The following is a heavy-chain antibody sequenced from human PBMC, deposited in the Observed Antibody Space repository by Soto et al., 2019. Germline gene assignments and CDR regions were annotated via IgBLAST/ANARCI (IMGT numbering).Heavy chain of an antibody. V-gene: IGHV4-39*01. CDR2: IYYSGST. J-gene: IGHJ6*02. D-gene: IGHD3-22*01. CDR3: ARKTYDSSGYYSNYYYYYGMDV. Sequence: SETLSLTCTVSGGSISSSSYYWGWIRQPPGKGLEWIGSIYYSGSTYYNPSLKSRVTISVDTSKNQFSLKLSSVTAADTAVYYCARKTYDSSGYYSNYYYYYGMDVWGQGTTVTVSS. CDR1: GGSISSSSYY.